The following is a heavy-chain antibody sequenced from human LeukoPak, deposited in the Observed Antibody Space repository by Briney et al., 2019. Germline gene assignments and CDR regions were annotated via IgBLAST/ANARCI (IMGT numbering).Heavy chain of an antibody. V-gene: IGHV3-11*04. J-gene: IGHJ4*02. CDR1: GFTFSNAW. Sequence: GGSLRLSCAASGFTFSNAWMSWVRQAPGKGLEWVSYISSSGSTIYYADSVKGRFTISRDNAKNSLYLQMNSLRAEDTAVYYCARDLGYSSSSFDYWGQGTLVTVSS. D-gene: IGHD6-13*01. CDR3: ARDLGYSSSSFDY. CDR2: ISSSGSTI.